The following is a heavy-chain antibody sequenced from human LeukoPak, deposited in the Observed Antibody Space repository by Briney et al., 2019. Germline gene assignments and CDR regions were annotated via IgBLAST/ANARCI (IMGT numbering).Heavy chain of an antibody. CDR2: INHSGST. D-gene: IGHD6-19*01. J-gene: IGHJ6*02. Sequence: PSETLSLTCAVYGGSFSGYYWSWIRQPPGKGLEWIGEINHSGSTNYNPSLKSRVTISVDTSKNQFSLKLSSVTAADTAVYYCARFLAVAGLSYYYGMDVWGQGTTVTVSS. CDR3: ARFLAVAGLSYYYGMDV. V-gene: IGHV4-34*01. CDR1: GGSFSGYY.